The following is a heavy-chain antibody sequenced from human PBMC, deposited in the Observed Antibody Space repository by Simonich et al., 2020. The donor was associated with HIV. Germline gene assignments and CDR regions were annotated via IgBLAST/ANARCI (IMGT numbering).Heavy chain of an antibody. J-gene: IGHJ4*02. V-gene: IGHV3-23*01. CDR3: AKDRYYNFWSGYYDY. CDR1: GFPFSSYA. D-gene: IGHD3-3*01. Sequence: EVQLLESGGGLVQPGGSLRLSCAASGFPFSSYAMSWVRQAPGKGRKWVSAISGSGGSKYYAEAVKGRFTISRDNSKNTLYLQMNSLRAEDTAVYYCAKDRYYNFWSGYYDYWGQGTLVTVSS. CDR2: ISGSGGSK.